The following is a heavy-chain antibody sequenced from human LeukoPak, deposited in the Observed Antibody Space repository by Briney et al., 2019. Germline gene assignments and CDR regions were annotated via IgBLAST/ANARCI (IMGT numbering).Heavy chain of an antibody. CDR2: ISTSGDTM. CDR1: GFTFRSYG. J-gene: IGHJ3*02. Sequence: GGSLRLSCAASGFTFRSYGIHWVRQAPGKGLEWISYISTSGDTMYYADSVKGRFTISRDNAKNSVYLHMNSLRAEDTAVYYCARDVDESYYYDSSGNPSGAVDIWGQGATVTVSS. CDR3: ARDVDESYYYDSSGNPSGAVDI. V-gene: IGHV3-48*03. D-gene: IGHD3-22*01.